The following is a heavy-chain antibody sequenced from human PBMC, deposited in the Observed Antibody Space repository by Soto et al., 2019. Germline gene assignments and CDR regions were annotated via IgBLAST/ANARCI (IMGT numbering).Heavy chain of an antibody. CDR2: TPGSGGSS. J-gene: IGHJ4*02. Sequence: GGSLRLSCAASGFTFKSYAMNSVRQAPGKGLEWVASTPGSGGSSYYADSVKGRFTISRDNSKNTLYLDLNSLKAEDTAMYYCARGGSTGWFYFDFWGQGTQVTVSS. V-gene: IGHV3-23*01. CDR3: ARGGSTGWFYFDF. CDR1: GFTFKSYA. D-gene: IGHD6-19*01.